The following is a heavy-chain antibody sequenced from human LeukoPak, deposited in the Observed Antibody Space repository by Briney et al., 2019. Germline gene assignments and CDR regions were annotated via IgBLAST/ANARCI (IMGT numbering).Heavy chain of an antibody. Sequence: SETLSLTCAVYGGSFSGYYWSWIRQPPGKGLEWIGEINHSGSTNYNPSLKSRVTISVDTSKNQFSLKLSSVTAADTAVYYCARIGYGVPRVDYWGQGTLVTVSS. J-gene: IGHJ4*02. V-gene: IGHV4-34*01. CDR3: ARIGYGVPRVDY. CDR2: INHSGST. D-gene: IGHD4-17*01. CDR1: GGSFSGYY.